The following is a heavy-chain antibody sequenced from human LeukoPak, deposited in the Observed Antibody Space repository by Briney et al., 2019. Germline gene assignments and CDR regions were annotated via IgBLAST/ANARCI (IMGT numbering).Heavy chain of an antibody. V-gene: IGHV3-30-3*01. Sequence: PGGSLRLSCAASGSILSSYAMHWVRQAPGKGLEWVAVISTDGGDKYIADSVKGRFTISRDNSKNTLFLQMNSLRAEDSAIYYCARDRHVGPAGSSFASGGQGTPVTVSS. CDR3: ARDRHVGPAGSSFAS. D-gene: IGHD2-2*01. CDR1: GSILSSYA. J-gene: IGHJ4*02. CDR2: ISTDGGDK.